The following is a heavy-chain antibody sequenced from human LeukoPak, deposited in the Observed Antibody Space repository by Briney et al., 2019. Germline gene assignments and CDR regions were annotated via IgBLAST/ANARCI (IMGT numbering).Heavy chain of an antibody. J-gene: IGHJ4*02. CDR3: ARNLMYCSSTTCYLDY. Sequence: ASVKVSCTASGYTFTSYDINWVRQATGQGLEWMGLMNPKNGHTVYAQKFQGRVTMTRDTSISTAYLELSSLRSEDTAVYYCARNLMYCSSTTCYLDYWGQGTLVTVSS. D-gene: IGHD2-2*01. V-gene: IGHV1-8*01. CDR1: GYTFTSYD. CDR2: MNPKNGHT.